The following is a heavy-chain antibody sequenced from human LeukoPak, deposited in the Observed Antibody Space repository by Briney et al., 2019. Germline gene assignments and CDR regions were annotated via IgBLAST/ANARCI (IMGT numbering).Heavy chain of an antibody. V-gene: IGHV3-64D*09. D-gene: IGHD6-6*01. CDR2: ISSNGGST. CDR3: VRGHSSSSNYFDY. Sequence: GGTLRLSCSASGFTFSSYAMRWVRHAPAKGLEYVSGISSNGGSTNYEDSVKGRFTISRDNSKNTLYLQMSSLRTEDTAVYYCVRGHSSSSNYFDYWGQGSLVTVSS. CDR1: GFTFSSYA. J-gene: IGHJ4*02.